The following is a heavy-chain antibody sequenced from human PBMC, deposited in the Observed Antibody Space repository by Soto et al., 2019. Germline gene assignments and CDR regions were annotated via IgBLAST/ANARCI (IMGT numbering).Heavy chain of an antibody. D-gene: IGHD3-10*01. CDR1: GGSISTICYS. Sequence: SETLSLTCAVSGGSISTICYSWSWIRQPPGKGLEWIGYMYHSGSTYYNPSLKSRVTISVDRSKNQFSLKLSSVTAADTAVYYCAGVDITMVRGPSGMAVWAQGTMV. CDR2: MYHSGST. V-gene: IGHV4-30-2*01. J-gene: IGHJ6*02. CDR3: AGVDITMVRGPSGMAV.